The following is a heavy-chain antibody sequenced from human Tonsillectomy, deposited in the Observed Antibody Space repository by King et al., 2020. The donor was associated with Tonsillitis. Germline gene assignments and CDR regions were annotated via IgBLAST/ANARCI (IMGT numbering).Heavy chain of an antibody. J-gene: IGHJ4*02. CDR1: GFTFSSYG. V-gene: IGHV3-33*01. Sequence: QLVQSGGGVVQPGRSLRLSCAASGFTFSSYGMHWVRQAPGKGLEWVAVIWSDGSKKFCADSLKGRFTISRDNSKNTLYLQMNSLRDEETAVYYCVRDKGSSWYGPIDYWGQGTLVTVSS. CDR3: VRDKGSSWYGPIDY. CDR2: IWSDGSKK. D-gene: IGHD6-13*01.